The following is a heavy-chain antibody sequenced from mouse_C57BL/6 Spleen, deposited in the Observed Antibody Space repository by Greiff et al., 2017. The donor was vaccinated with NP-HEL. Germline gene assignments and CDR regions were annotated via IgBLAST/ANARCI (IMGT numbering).Heavy chain of an antibody. D-gene: IGHD1-1*01. CDR3: ARGVTTVVEYWYFDV. CDR1: GFTFSSYG. V-gene: IGHV5-6*01. J-gene: IGHJ1*03. CDR2: ISSGGSYT. Sequence: EVKLVESGGDLVKPGGSLKLSCAASGFTFSSYGMSWVRQTPDKRLEWVATISSGGSYTYYPDSVKGRFTISRDNAKNTLYLQMSSLKSEDTAMYYCARGVTTVVEYWYFDVWGTGTTVTVSS.